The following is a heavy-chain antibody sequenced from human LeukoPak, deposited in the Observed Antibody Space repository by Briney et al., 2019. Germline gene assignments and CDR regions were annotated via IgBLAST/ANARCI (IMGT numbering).Heavy chain of an antibody. D-gene: IGHD6-6*01. CDR1: GYTFTSYY. CDR2: INPSGGST. CDR3: ARSYSSSSRGDYYYYYMDV. J-gene: IGHJ6*03. Sequence: GASVNVSCKASGYTFTSYYMHWVRQAPGQGLEWMGIINPSGGSTSYAQKFQGRVTMTRDTSTSTVYMELSSLRSEDTAVYYCARSYSSSSRGDYYYYYMDVWGKGTTVTVSS. V-gene: IGHV1-46*01.